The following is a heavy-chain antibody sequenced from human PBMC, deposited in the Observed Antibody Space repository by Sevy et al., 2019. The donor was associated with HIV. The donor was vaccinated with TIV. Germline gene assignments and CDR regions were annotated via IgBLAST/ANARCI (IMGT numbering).Heavy chain of an antibody. J-gene: IGHJ6*02. Sequence: VGSLRLSCAASGFTFSSYDMHWVRQPTGKGLEWVSAIGTAGDTYYPGSVKGRFTISRENAKNSLYLQMNSLRAGDTAVYYCARDSFTSKNYYGMDVWGQGTTVTVSS. CDR1: GFTFSSYD. D-gene: IGHD3-10*01. CDR3: ARDSFTSKNYYGMDV. V-gene: IGHV3-13*01. CDR2: IGTAGDT.